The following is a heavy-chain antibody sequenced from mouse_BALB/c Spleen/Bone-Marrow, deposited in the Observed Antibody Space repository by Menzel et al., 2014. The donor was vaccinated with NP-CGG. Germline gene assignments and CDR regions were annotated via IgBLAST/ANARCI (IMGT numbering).Heavy chain of an antibody. Sequence: EVQLQQSGAELVKPGASVRLSCTTSGINFKDTFMHWVRQRTEQGLEWIGRIDPANGNVKSGPQFKAKATLTADTSSNTTYLQLINLTSYYTSLYYSTRYDNNLNYSIHYYAHGTSLTLSS. CDR1: GINFKDTF. J-gene: IGHJ4*01. CDR3: TRYDNNLNYSIHY. D-gene: IGHD2-1*01. CDR2: IDPANGNV. V-gene: IGHV14-3*02.